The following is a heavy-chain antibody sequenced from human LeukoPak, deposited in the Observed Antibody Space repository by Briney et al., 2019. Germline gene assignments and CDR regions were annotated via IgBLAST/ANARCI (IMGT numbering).Heavy chain of an antibody. V-gene: IGHV1-2*02. CDR3: AREDGGWPKWGNWFDP. D-gene: IGHD5-24*01. CDR1: GYTFTSYA. CDR2: INPNSGGT. J-gene: IGHJ5*02. Sequence: AASVKVSCKASGYTFTSYAMHWVRQAPGQRLEWMGWINPNSGGTNYAQKFQGRVTMTRDTSISTAYMELSRLRSDDTAVYYCAREDGGWPKWGNWFDPWGQGTLVTVSS.